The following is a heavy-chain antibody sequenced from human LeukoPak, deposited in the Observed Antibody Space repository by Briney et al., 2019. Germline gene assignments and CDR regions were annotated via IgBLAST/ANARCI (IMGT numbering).Heavy chain of an antibody. CDR1: GFTFSSYE. CDR2: ISSSGSTI. J-gene: IGHJ4*02. CDR3: SKARRDGFNLGDY. Sequence: GGSLRLSCAASGFTFSSYEMNWVRQAPGKGLEWVSYISSSGSTIYYADSVKGRFTISRDNAKNSLYLQMNSVRAEDTARYYCSKARRDGFNLGDYWGQGTLVTVSS. D-gene: IGHD5-24*01. V-gene: IGHV3-48*03.